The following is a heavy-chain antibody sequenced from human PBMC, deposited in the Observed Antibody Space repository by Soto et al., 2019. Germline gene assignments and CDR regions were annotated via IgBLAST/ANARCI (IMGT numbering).Heavy chain of an antibody. V-gene: IGHV3-20*01. CDR2: VNWNGGST. CDR3: VIGAGLNFAY. J-gene: IGHJ4*02. CDR1: GFTFDDYG. Sequence: EVQLVESGGGVLRPGGSLRLSCAASGFTFDDYGMSWARQAPGKGLEWVSGVNWNGGSTGYADSVKGRFTISRDNAKNSVYLQVNSLRAEDRAFYNCVIGAGLNFAYWGQGTLVAVAS.